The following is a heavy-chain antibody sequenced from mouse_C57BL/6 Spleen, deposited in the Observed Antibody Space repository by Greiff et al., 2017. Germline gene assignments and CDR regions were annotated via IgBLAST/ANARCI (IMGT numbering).Heavy chain of an antibody. CDR1: GYTFTSYW. J-gene: IGHJ1*03. V-gene: IGHV1-64*01. D-gene: IGHD2-1*01. Sequence: QVQLQQPGAELVKPGASVKLSCKASGYTFTSYWMHWVKQRPGQGLEWIGMIHPNSGSTNYNEKFKSKATLTVDKSSSTAYMQLSSLTSEDSAVYYCARRFYYGNYGYFDVWGTGTTVTVSS. CDR3: ARRFYYGNYGYFDV. CDR2: IHPNSGST.